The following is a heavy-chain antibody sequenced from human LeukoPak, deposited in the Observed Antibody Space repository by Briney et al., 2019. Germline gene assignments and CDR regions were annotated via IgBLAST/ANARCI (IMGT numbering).Heavy chain of an antibody. Sequence: GRSLRLSCAASGFTFDDYAMHWVRQAPGKGLEWVSGISWNSGSIGYADSVKGRFTISRDNAKNSLHFQMNSLRAEDTALYYCAKDNLGDFYDSSGYPDYWGQGILVTVSS. CDR2: ISWNSGSI. CDR3: AKDNLGDFYDSSGYPDY. V-gene: IGHV3-9*01. CDR1: GFTFDDYA. J-gene: IGHJ4*02. D-gene: IGHD3-22*01.